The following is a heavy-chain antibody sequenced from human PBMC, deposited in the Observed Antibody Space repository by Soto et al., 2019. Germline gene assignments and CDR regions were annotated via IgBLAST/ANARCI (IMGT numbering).Heavy chain of an antibody. Sequence: QITLKESGPTLVTPTQTLTLTCTFSGFSLSTTAVSVGWIRQPPGTALEWLALIYWDDDKRYSPSLKNRLTIPKDTYESLVIPTMTNMDPVDTATYFCSDVFGDYGCGTCYHSVNYMGVGGEGTTVTVSS. V-gene: IGHV2-5*02. J-gene: IGHJ6*03. CDR2: IYWDDDK. D-gene: IGHD3-10*02. CDR1: GFSLSTTAVS. CDR3: SDVFGDYGCGTCYHSVNYMGV.